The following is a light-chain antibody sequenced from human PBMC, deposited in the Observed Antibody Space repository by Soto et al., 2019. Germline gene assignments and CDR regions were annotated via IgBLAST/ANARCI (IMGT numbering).Light chain of an antibody. V-gene: IGKV3-20*01. CDR1: QSVTSRY. J-gene: IGKJ5*01. Sequence: EIVLTQSPGTLSLSPGERATLFCRASQSVTSRYLAWYQQKPGQAPRLLIYGASSRATGIPDRFSGSGSGTDFTLTISRLEPEDSAVYYCQQYGGSPSITFGQGTRLEIK. CDR3: QQYGGSPSIT. CDR2: GAS.